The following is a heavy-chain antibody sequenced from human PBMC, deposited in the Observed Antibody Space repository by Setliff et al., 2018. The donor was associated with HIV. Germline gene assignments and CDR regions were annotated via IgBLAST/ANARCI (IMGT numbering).Heavy chain of an antibody. J-gene: IGHJ3*01. D-gene: IGHD3-22*01. CDR2: ISGNGGST. CDR1: GFTFSSYA. Sequence: GGSLRLSCAASGFTFSSYAMSWVRQAPGKGLEWVSGISGNGGSTRYADSVKGRFTISRDNSKNTLYLQMNSLRAEDTAVYYCANRIRYYYDYTDYDGDAFDVWGQGTMVTVSS. V-gene: IGHV3-23*01. CDR3: ANRIRYYYDYTDYDGDAFDV.